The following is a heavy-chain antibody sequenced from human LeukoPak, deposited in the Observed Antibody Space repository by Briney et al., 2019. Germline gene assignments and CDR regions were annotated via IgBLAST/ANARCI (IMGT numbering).Heavy chain of an antibody. D-gene: IGHD3-16*01. J-gene: IGHJ4*02. Sequence: GGSLRLSCAASGFTFSTYAMSWVRQAPGKGLERVSGINSGGSTHYADSVKGRFTISRDNSKNTLFLQMNSLRVEDTAVYYCAKDGGRYDFVYWGQGALVTVSS. CDR1: GFTFSTYA. CDR3: AKDGGRYDFVY. V-gene: IGHV3-23*01. CDR2: INSGGST.